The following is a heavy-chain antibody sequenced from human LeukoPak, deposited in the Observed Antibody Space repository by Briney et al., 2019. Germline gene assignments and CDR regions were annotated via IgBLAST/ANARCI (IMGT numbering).Heavy chain of an antibody. J-gene: IGHJ4*02. CDR1: GGSISSYY. Sequence: SETLSLTCTVSGGSISSYYWGWIRQPPGKGLEWIGSIYYSGSTYYNPSLKSRVTISVDTSKNQFSLKLSSVTAADTAVYYCASLQHIVVVTATITDYWGQGTLVTVSS. CDR2: IYYSGST. V-gene: IGHV4-39*01. CDR3: ASLQHIVVVTATITDY. D-gene: IGHD2-21*02.